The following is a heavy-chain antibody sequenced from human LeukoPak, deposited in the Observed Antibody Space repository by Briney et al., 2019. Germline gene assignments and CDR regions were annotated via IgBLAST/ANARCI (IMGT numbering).Heavy chain of an antibody. CDR1: GFTFSSYD. CDR2: IGTAGDT. V-gene: IGHV3-13*01. D-gene: IGHD3-10*01. CDR3: ARGLRGFGELSWSPLDY. J-gene: IGHJ4*02. Sequence: GGSLRLSCAASGFTFSSYDMHWVRQATGKGLEWVSAIGTAGDTYYPGSVKGRFTISRENAKNSLYLQMNSLRAGDTAVYYCARGLRGFGELSWSPLDYWGQGTLVTVSS.